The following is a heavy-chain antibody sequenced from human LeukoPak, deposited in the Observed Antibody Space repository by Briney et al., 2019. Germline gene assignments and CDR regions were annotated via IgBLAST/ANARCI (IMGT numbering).Heavy chain of an antibody. V-gene: IGHV5-51*01. CDR1: GYSFTSYW. CDR2: IYPGDSDT. D-gene: IGHD3-22*01. J-gene: IGHJ4*02. Sequence: GESLKVSCKGSGYSFTSYWIGWVRQMPGKGLEWMGIIYPGDSDTRYSPSFQGQVTISADKSISTAYLQWSSLKASDTAMYYCARGGNYDSSGYYQSDYWGQGTLVTVSS. CDR3: ARGGNYDSSGYYQSDY.